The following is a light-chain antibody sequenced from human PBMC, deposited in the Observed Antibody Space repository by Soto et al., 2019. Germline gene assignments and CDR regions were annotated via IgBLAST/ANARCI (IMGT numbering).Light chain of an antibody. V-gene: IGKV3-20*01. CDR2: GTS. CDR3: QQYGSSIT. J-gene: IGKJ4*01. CDR1: QSVSNRY. Sequence: DIVLTQSPGCLSLSPGERVTLSCRASQSVSNRYLAWYQHRPGQAPRLLIRGTSSRASGVPDRFSASGAGTDFILTISRVEPEDFAIYYCQQYGSSITFGGGTKVEIK.